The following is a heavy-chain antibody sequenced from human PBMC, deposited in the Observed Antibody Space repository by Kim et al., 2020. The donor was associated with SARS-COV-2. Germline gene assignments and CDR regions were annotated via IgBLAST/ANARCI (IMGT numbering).Heavy chain of an antibody. J-gene: IGHJ6*02. V-gene: IGHV3-30*18. CDR2: ISYDGSNK. CDR1: GFTFSSYG. Sequence: GGSLRLSCAASGFTFSSYGMHWVRQAPGKGLEWVAVISYDGSNKYYADSVKGRFTISRDNSKNTLYLQMNSLRAEDTAVYYCAKDYNRCSSTSCYIWMRYYGMDVWGQGTTVTVSS. CDR3: AKDYNRCSSTSCYIWMRYYGMDV. D-gene: IGHD2-2*02.